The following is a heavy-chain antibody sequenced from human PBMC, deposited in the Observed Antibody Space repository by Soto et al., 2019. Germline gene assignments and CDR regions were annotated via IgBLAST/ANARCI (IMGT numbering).Heavy chain of an antibody. CDR3: AGRPRPDFSYRAA. CDR1: GFTLSGYA. D-gene: IGHD6-6*01. Sequence: EVQLAESGGGLAQPGGSLRLSCAASGFTLSGYAMDWVRQAPGKGLEYVSGISSNGVGTYYAKSVQGRFTISRDNSKKPVYLQMGSLRPEAMAVYYWAGRPRPDFSYRAAGGKGPTVPSP. J-gene: IGHJ6*03. V-gene: IGHV3-64*01. CDR2: ISSNGVGT.